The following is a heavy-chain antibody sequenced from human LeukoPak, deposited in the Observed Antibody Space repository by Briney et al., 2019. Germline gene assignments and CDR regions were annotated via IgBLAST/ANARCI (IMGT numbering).Heavy chain of an antibody. CDR1: GGSISSSSYY. CDR2: IYYSGSI. D-gene: IGHD4-17*01. Sequence: SETLSLTCTVSGGSISSSSYYWGWIRQPPGKGLEWIGSIYYSGSIYYNPSLKSRVTISVDTSKNQFSLKLSSVTAADTAVYYCARDRHDYGDYRANYYYYSMDVWGKGTTVTVSS. V-gene: IGHV4-39*07. J-gene: IGHJ6*03. CDR3: ARDRHDYGDYRANYYYYSMDV.